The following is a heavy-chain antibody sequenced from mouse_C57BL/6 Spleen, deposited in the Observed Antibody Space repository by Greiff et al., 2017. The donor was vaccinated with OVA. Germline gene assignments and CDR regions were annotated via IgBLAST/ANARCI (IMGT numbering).Heavy chain of an antibody. CDR2: ISSGGSYT. CDR1: GFTFSSYG. CDR3: ARHTEREMDY. J-gene: IGHJ4*01. Sequence: EVKLMESGGDLVKPGGSLKLSCAASGFTFSSYGMSWVRQTPDKRLEWVATISSGGSYTYYPDSVKGRFTISRDNAKNTLYLQMSSLKSEDTAMYYCARHTEREMDYWGQGTSVTVSS. V-gene: IGHV5-6*01.